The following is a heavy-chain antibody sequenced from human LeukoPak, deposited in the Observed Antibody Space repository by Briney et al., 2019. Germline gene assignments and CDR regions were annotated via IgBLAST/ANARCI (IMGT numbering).Heavy chain of an antibody. CDR1: GGSFSGYY. J-gene: IGHJ4*02. D-gene: IGHD6-13*01. Sequence: SETLSLTCAVYGGSFSGYYWSWIRQPPGKGLEWIGEINHSGSTNYNPSLKSRVTISVDTSKNQFTLKLSSVTAEDTAVYYCARDYERYSSSWYWDYWGQGTLVTVSS. CDR3: ARDYERYSSSWYWDY. CDR2: INHSGST. V-gene: IGHV4-34*01.